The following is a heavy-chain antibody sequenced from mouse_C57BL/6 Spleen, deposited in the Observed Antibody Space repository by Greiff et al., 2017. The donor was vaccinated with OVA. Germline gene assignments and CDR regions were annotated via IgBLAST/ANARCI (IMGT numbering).Heavy chain of an antibody. V-gene: IGHV1-18*01. Sequence: EVQLQQSGPELVKPGASVKIPCKASGYTFTDYNMDWVKQSNGKGLEWIGDINPNNGGTFYKQKCKGKATLTVDKSSSTAYIELRSLTSEDTSVYYCARSYGNYEYFGVWGTGTTVTVSS. CDR2: INPNNGGT. CDR1: GYTFTDYN. CDR3: ARSYGNYEYFGV. J-gene: IGHJ1*03. D-gene: IGHD2-1*01.